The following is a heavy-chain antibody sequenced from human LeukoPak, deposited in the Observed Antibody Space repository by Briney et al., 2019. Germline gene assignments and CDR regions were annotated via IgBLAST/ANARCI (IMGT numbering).Heavy chain of an antibody. V-gene: IGHV4-39*01. CDR1: GGSISSDSYY. CDR3: ARLAAIRGVVFIDY. Sequence: SETLCLTCTVSGGSISSDSYYWGWIRRPPGKGLELIGTVFYSGTTYYNPSLRSRLTISVDTSKNQFSLRLTSVTAADTTVYYCARLAAIRGVVFIDYWGQGALVTVSS. D-gene: IGHD3-10*01. CDR2: VFYSGTT. J-gene: IGHJ4*02.